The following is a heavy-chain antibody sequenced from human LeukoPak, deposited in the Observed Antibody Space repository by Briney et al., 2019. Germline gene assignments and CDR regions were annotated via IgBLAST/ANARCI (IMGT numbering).Heavy chain of an antibody. V-gene: IGHV3-21*04. CDR3: ARESGYSNADY. Sequence: GGSLRLSCTASGFTFGSHTMNWVRQAPGKGLEWVSCISSSSSYIYYADSVKGRFTISRDNAKSSLYLQMNSLRAEDTAVYYCARESGYSNADYWGQGTQVTVSS. D-gene: IGHD4-11*01. CDR1: GFTFGSHT. CDR2: ISSSSSYI. J-gene: IGHJ4*02.